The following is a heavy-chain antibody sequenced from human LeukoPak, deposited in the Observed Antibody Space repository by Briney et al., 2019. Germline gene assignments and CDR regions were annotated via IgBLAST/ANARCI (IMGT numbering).Heavy chain of an antibody. CDR3: ARVGSSTSMGYIYYYYYMDV. V-gene: IGHV3-7*01. CDR1: GFTFSSYW. J-gene: IGHJ6*03. Sequence: GGSLRLSCAASGFTFSSYWMSWVRQAPGKGLEWVAYIKQDGSEKYYVDSVKGRFTISRDNAKNSLYLQMNSLRAEDTAVYYCARVGSSTSMGYIYYYYYMDVWGKGTTVTVSS. CDR2: IKQDGSEK. D-gene: IGHD2-2*01.